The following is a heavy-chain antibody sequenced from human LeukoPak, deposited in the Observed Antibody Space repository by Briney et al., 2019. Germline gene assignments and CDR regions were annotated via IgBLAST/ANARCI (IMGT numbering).Heavy chain of an antibody. Sequence: SETLSLTCAVYGGSFSGYYWSWIRQPPGKGLEWIGEINHSGSTNYNPSLKSRVTISVDTSKNQFSLKLSSVTAADTAVYYCARLGGRSSCGYWGQGTLVTVSS. CDR1: GGSFSGYY. CDR2: INHSGST. CDR3: ARLGGRSSCGY. D-gene: IGHD6-13*01. J-gene: IGHJ4*02. V-gene: IGHV4-34*01.